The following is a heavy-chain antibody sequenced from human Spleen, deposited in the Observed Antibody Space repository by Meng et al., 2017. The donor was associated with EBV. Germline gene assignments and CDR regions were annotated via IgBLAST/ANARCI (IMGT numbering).Heavy chain of an antibody. CDR3: VREGGGSYQEYFQY. V-gene: IGHV3-74*01. CDR2: INSDGATT. Sequence: EWHLVECGGGFVQPGGSRRLSCVGSGFSFSSYWMLWVRQAPGKGLVWVSRINSDGATTSYADSVRGRFTISRDNARDTLYLQMNSLRAEDTAVYYCVREGGGSYQEYFQYWGQGTLVTASS. CDR1: GFSFSSYW. D-gene: IGHD1-26*01. J-gene: IGHJ1*01.